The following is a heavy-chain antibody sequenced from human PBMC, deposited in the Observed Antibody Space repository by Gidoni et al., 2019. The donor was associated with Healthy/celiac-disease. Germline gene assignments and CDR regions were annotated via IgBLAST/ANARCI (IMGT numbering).Heavy chain of an antibody. CDR3: ARDGALGELSLYPTSDY. CDR2: IWYDGSNK. Sequence: QVQLVESGGGVVQPGRSLRLSCAASGFTFSSYGMHWVRQAPGKGLEWVAVIWYDGSNKYYADSVKGRFTISRDNSKNTLYLQMNSLRAEDTAVYYCARDGALGELSLYPTSDYWGQGTLVTVSS. D-gene: IGHD3-16*02. V-gene: IGHV3-33*01. CDR1: GFTFSSYG. J-gene: IGHJ4*02.